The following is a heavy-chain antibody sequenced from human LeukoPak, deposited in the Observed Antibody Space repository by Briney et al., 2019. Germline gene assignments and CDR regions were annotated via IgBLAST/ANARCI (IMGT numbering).Heavy chain of an antibody. CDR1: GYTFTSYD. V-gene: IGHV1-8*01. Sequence: ASVKVSCKASGYTFTSYDINWVRQATGQGLEWMGWMNPNSGNTGYAQKFQGRVTMTRNTSISTAYMELSSLRSEDTAVYYCARGDREDYGDYAWFDPWGQGTLVTVSS. CDR2: MNPNSGNT. D-gene: IGHD4-17*01. CDR3: ARGDREDYGDYAWFDP. J-gene: IGHJ5*02.